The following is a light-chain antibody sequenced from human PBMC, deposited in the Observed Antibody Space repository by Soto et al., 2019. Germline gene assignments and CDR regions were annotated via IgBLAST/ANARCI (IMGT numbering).Light chain of an antibody. CDR3: SSYGGSNNLV. CDR1: SNDVGGYNY. CDR2: DVT. J-gene: IGLJ3*02. V-gene: IGLV2-8*01. Sequence: QSVLTQPPSASGSPGQSVIISCTGTSNDVGGYNYVSWYQQHPGKAPKLLIHDVTKRPSGVPDRFSGSKSGNTASLTVSGLQGEDEADYYCSSYGGSNNLVFGGGTNVTVL.